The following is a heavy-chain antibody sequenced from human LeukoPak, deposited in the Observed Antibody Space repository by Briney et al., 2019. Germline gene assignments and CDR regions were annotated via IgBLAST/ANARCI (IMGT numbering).Heavy chain of an antibody. J-gene: IGHJ4*02. CDR2: IKQDGSEK. CDR3: ARDSAYYYDSSGYYYD. Sequence: GGSLRLSCAASGFTFSSYWMSWVSQAPGKGMEWVANIKQDGSEKYYVDSVKGRFTISRDNAKNSLYLQMNSLRAEDTAVYYCARDSAYYYDSSGYYYDWGQGTLVTVSS. CDR1: GFTFSSYW. V-gene: IGHV3-7*01. D-gene: IGHD3-22*01.